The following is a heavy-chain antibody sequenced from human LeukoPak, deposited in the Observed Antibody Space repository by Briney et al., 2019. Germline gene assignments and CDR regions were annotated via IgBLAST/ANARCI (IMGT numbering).Heavy chain of an antibody. D-gene: IGHD3-16*01. CDR3: ARGDKFSGDY. J-gene: IGHJ4*02. CDR2: IRYDGSNK. CDR1: GFTFSSYG. V-gene: IGHV3-30*02. Sequence: AGGSLRLSCAASGFTFSSYGMHWVRQAPGKGLEWVAFIRYDGSNKYYADSVKGRFTISRDNAKNSLYLQMNSLRAEDTAVYYCARGDKFSGDYWGQGTLVTVSS.